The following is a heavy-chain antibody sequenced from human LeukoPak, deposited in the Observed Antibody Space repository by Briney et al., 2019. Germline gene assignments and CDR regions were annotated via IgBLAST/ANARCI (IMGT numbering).Heavy chain of an antibody. Sequence: GGSLRPSCAASGFTFSTYSMNWVRQAPGKGLEWVSYISSSSSSIYYADSVQARFTISRDNANNSLYLQMNSLRDDDTAVYYCALVTTVTYHYWGQGTLVTVSS. CDR3: ALVTTVTYHY. CDR1: GFTFSTYS. V-gene: IGHV3-48*02. CDR2: ISSSSSSI. D-gene: IGHD4-17*01. J-gene: IGHJ4*02.